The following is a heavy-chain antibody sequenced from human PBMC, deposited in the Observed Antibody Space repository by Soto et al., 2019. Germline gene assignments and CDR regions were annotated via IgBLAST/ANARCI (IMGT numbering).Heavy chain of an antibody. D-gene: IGHD3-10*01. CDR3: ARGRSHYYGSGSYPEPFDY. Sequence: AASVKVSCKASGYTFTSYGISWVRQAPGQGLEWMGWISAYNGNTNYAQKLQGRVTMTTDTSTSTAYMELRSLRSDDTAVYYCARGRSHYYGSGSYPEPFDYWGQGTLVTVSS. CDR2: ISAYNGNT. CDR1: GYTFTSYG. V-gene: IGHV1-18*01. J-gene: IGHJ4*02.